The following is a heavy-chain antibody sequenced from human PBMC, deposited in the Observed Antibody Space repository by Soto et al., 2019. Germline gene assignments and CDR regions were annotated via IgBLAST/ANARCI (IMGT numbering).Heavy chain of an antibody. J-gene: IGHJ4*02. V-gene: IGHV3-15*01. CDR1: GFTFSNAW. D-gene: IGHD4-17*01. CDR2: IKSKTDGGTT. Sequence: GGSLRLSCAASGFTFSNAWMSGVRQAPGKGLEWVGRIKSKTDGGTTDYAAPVKGRFTISRDDSKNTLYLQMNSLKTEDTAVYYCTTEQTTTVTFYYFDYWGQGTLVTV. CDR3: TTEQTTTVTFYYFDY.